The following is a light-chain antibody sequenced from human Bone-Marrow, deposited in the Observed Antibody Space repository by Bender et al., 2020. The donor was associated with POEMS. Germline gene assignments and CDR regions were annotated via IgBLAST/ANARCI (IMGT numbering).Light chain of an antibody. J-gene: IGLJ2*01. CDR1: DLGDKY. CDR2: QDT. CDR3: QAWDTYSVI. Sequence: SYEVTQPPSVSVSPGQTASITCSGDDLGDKYVAWYQQKPGQSPVLVIYQDTKRPSGIPERFSGSNSGNTATLTISGTQAMDEADYYCQAWDTYSVIFGGGTELPVL. V-gene: IGLV3-1*01.